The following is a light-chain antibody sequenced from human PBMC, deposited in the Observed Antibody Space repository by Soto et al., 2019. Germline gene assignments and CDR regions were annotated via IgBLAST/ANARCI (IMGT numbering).Light chain of an antibody. CDR3: QEYGST. CDR2: GAS. J-gene: IGKJ4*01. Sequence: VLTQSPGTLSLSPGERATLSCRASQSVSTYLAWYQQQPGQAPRLLIYGASSRATGIPDRFSGSGSGTDFTLTISRLEPEDFAVYYCQEYGSTFGGGTKVDI. CDR1: QSVSTY. V-gene: IGKV3-20*01.